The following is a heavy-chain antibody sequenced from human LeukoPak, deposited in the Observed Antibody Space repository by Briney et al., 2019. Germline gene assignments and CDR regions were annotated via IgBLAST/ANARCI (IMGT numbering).Heavy chain of an antibody. V-gene: IGHV3-7*01. J-gene: IGHJ4*02. D-gene: IGHD2-15*01. Sequence: GRSLRPSCAASGFTFSSYWMCWVRQAPGKGLEWVAIIKQDGSDKYYVDSVEGRFIISRDNAKNSLYLQMNSLRAEDTAVYYCLTSTRSHRFDYWGQGTLVTVSS. CDR3: LTSTRSHRFDY. CDR2: IKQDGSDK. CDR1: GFTFSSYW.